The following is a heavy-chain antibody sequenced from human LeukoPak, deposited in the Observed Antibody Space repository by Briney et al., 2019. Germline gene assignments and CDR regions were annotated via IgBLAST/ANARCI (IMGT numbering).Heavy chain of an antibody. CDR1: GYSFTSYW. CDR3: ARSDSSGHFDY. CDR2: IYPGDSDT. V-gene: IGHV5-51*01. Sequence: GQSLKISCKGPGYSFTSYWIGWVRQMPGKGLEWMGIIYPGDSDTRYSPSFQGQVTISADKSISTAYLQRSSLKASDTAMYYCARSDSSGHFDYWGQGTLVSVSS. D-gene: IGHD6-19*01. J-gene: IGHJ4*02.